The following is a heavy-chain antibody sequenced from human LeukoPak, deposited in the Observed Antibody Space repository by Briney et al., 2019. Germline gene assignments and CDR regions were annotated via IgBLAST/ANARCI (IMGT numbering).Heavy chain of an antibody. CDR2: INPNSGGT. V-gene: IGHV1-2*02. Sequence: ASVKVSCKASGYTFTNYYIHWVRQAPGQGIEWIASINPNSGGTNYAQKFQGRVTMTRDTSISTAYMELSRLRSDDTAVYYCAREAYYYGSGSSVYNWFDPWGQGTLVTVSS. CDR3: AREAYYYGSGSSVYNWFDP. D-gene: IGHD3-10*01. CDR1: GYTFTNYY. J-gene: IGHJ5*02.